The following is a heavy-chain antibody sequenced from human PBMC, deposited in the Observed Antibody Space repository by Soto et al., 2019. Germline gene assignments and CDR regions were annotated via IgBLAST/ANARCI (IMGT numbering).Heavy chain of an antibody. CDR1: GGSLGSYY. V-gene: IGHV4-59*12. CDR3: ARDYYDSSGYYRYPDY. CDR2: VFYTGRA. D-gene: IGHD3-22*01. Sequence: PSETLSLTCTVSGGSLGSYYWSWIRQPPGKGLEWIGYVFYTGRANYNASLKSRVSISLDTSNYQFSLKLSSVTAADTAVYCCARDYYDSSGYYRYPDYWGQGTLVTVSS. J-gene: IGHJ4*02.